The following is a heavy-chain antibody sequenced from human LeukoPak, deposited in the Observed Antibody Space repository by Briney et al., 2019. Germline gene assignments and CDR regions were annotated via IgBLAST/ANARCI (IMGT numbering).Heavy chain of an antibody. CDR3: ARRGGSRGWGAFDI. CDR1: GFTFSSYA. D-gene: IGHD6-19*01. V-gene: IGHV3-23*01. Sequence: GGSLRLSCAASGFTFSSYAMHWVRQAPGKGLEWVSSITGTADKTYDADSVKGRFTISRDNSKNTLSLQMSSLRVEDTAIYYCARRGGSRGWGAFDIWGQGTIVTVSS. CDR2: ITGTADKT. J-gene: IGHJ3*02.